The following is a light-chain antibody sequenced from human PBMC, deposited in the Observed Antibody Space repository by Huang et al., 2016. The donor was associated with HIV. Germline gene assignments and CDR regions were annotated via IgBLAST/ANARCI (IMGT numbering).Light chain of an antibody. V-gene: IGKV1-5*03. Sequence: DIQMTQSPSTLSASVGDTVTITCRASQTIFNYLAWYQQKPGKAPKVLMYKASSLESGVPSRCSGSGSGTDFTLTINSLQPDDSATYYCQQYISYFPKTFGQGTKVEIK. CDR1: QTIFNY. J-gene: IGKJ1*01. CDR3: QQYISYFPKT. CDR2: KAS.